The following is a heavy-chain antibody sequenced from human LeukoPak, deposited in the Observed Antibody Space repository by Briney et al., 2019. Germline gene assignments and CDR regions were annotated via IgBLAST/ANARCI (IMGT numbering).Heavy chain of an antibody. CDR2: IFYSGID. CDR1: GGSINGYY. V-gene: IGHV4-59*08. J-gene: IGHJ5*02. Sequence: PSETLSLTCTVSGGSINGYYWSWIRQPPGKGLEWIGYIFYSGIDRYNPALESRVTISIDTSKNHFSLKLTSVTAADTAVYYCARHDNYPGFGRGLDPWGQGTLVTVSS. D-gene: IGHD3-10*01. CDR3: ARHDNYPGFGRGLDP.